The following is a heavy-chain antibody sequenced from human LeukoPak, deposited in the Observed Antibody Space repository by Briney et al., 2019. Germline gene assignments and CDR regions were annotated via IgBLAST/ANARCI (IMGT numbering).Heavy chain of an antibody. J-gene: IGHJ4*02. CDR2: ISGSGGST. CDR1: GFTFSSYA. V-gene: IGHV3-23*01. D-gene: IGHD4-17*01. Sequence: PRGSLRLSCAASGFTFSSYAMSWVRQAPGKGLEWVSAISGSGGSTYYADSVKGRFTISRDNSKNTLYLQMNSLRAEDTAVYYCAKDLRDDYGDYAPFDYWGQGTLVTVSS. CDR3: AKDLRDDYGDYAPFDY.